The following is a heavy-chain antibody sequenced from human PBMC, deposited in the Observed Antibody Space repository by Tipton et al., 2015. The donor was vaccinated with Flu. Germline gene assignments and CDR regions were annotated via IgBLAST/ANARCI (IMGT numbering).Heavy chain of an antibody. CDR1: GFAFANYG. V-gene: IGHV1-18*04. Sequence: QLVQSGAEVKEPGASVKVSCKTSGFAFANYGITWVRQAPGQGLEWIGWISVYHGHTNYAQKVEGRATLTTDTSTNTAYMDLRSLRSDDTAVYYCARDYFTVMKGGSADYWGQGTLVTVSS. J-gene: IGHJ4*02. CDR3: ARDYFTVMKGGSADY. CDR2: ISVYHGHT. D-gene: IGHD4-17*01.